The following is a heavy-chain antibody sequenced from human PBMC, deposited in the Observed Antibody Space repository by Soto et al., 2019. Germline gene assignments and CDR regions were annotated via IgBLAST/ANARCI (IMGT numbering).Heavy chain of an antibody. CDR3: ARDDYQYDFWSGRVRGFDP. Sequence: QVQLVQSGAEVKKPGASVKVSCKASGYTFTSYYMHWVRQAPGQGLEWMGIINPSGGSTSYAQKFQGRVTMTRDTSTSTVYMELSSLRSEDTAVYYCARDDYQYDFWSGRVRGFDPWGQGTLVTVSS. CDR2: INPSGGST. J-gene: IGHJ5*02. CDR1: GYTFTSYY. V-gene: IGHV1-46*01. D-gene: IGHD3-3*01.